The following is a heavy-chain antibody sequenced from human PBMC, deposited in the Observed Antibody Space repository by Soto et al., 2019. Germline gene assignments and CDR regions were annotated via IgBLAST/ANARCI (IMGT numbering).Heavy chain of an antibody. V-gene: IGHV1-18*01. CDR1: GYTFTSYG. J-gene: IGHJ5*02. D-gene: IGHD1-26*01. CDR3: ARLVGPTSSDNWFDP. Sequence: GASVKVSCKASGYTFTSYGISWVRQAPGQGLEWMGWISAYNGNTNYAQKFQGRVTMTRDISTTTAYMELRNLRSDDTAVYYCARLVGPTSSDNWFDPWGQGTLVTVSS. CDR2: ISAYNGNT.